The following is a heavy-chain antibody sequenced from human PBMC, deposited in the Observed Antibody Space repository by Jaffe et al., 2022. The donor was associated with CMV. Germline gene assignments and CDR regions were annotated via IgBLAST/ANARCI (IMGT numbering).Heavy chain of an antibody. Sequence: QVQLVQSGAEVKKPGASVKVSCKASGYTFTSYYMHWVRQAPGQGLEWMGIINPSGGSTSYAQKFQGRVTMTRDTSTSTVYMELSSLRSEDTAVYYCARDDFDSSGYFLKPASRDDAFDIWGQGTMVTVSS. D-gene: IGHD3-22*01. V-gene: IGHV1-46*01. CDR1: GYTFTSYY. CDR3: ARDDFDSSGYFLKPASRDDAFDI. CDR2: INPSGGST. J-gene: IGHJ3*02.